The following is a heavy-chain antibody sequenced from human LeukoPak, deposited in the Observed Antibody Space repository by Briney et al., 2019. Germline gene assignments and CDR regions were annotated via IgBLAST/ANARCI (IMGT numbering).Heavy chain of an antibody. Sequence: GRSLRLSCAASGFTFDDYAMHWVRQAPGKGLEWVSGISWNSGSIGYADSVKGRFTISRDNAKNSLYLQMNSLRAEDMALYYGAKGGSSGWRDAFDIWGQGTMVTVSS. CDR2: ISWNSGSI. CDR3: AKGGSSGWRDAFDI. D-gene: IGHD6-19*01. V-gene: IGHV3-9*03. J-gene: IGHJ3*02. CDR1: GFTFDDYA.